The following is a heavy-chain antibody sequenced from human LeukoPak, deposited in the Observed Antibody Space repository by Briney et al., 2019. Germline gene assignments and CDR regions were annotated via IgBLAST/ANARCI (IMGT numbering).Heavy chain of an antibody. CDR3: ASGSSSIPSWFDP. Sequence: SETLSLTCTVSGGSISSYYWSWIRQPPGKGLEWIGYIYYSGSINYNPSLKSRVTISVDTSKNQFSLKLSSVTAADTAVYYCASGSSSIPSWFDPWGQGTLVTVSS. CDR2: IYYSGSI. J-gene: IGHJ5*02. CDR1: GGSISSYY. V-gene: IGHV4-59*01. D-gene: IGHD3-3*01.